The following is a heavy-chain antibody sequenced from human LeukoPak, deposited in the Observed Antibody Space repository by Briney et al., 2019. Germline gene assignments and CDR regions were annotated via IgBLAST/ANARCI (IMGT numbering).Heavy chain of an antibody. V-gene: IGHV4-34*01. CDR2: INHSGST. J-gene: IGHJ2*01. D-gene: IGHD2-2*01. CDR1: GGSFSGYY. Sequence: SETLSLTCAVYGGSFSGYYWSWIRQPPGKGLEWIGEINHSGSTSYNPSLKSRVTISVDTSKNQFSLKLSSVTAADTAVYYCARGTGWDCSSTSCYPWYFDLWGRGTLVTVSS. CDR3: ARGTGWDCSSTSCYPWYFDL.